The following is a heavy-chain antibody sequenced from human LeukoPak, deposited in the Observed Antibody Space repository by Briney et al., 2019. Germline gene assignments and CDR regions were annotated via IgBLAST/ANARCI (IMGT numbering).Heavy chain of an antibody. CDR1: EFTFSSYS. V-gene: IGHV3-21*01. CDR2: ISSTSIYI. Sequence: GGSLRLSCAASEFTFSSYSMNWVRQAPGKGLEWVSSISSTSIYIYYADSVKGRFTISRDNAKNSLYLQMNSLRAEDTAVYYCARDLYYYDSSGYSPRYFDYWGQGTLVTVSS. CDR3: ARDLYYYDSSGYSPRYFDY. J-gene: IGHJ4*02. D-gene: IGHD3-22*01.